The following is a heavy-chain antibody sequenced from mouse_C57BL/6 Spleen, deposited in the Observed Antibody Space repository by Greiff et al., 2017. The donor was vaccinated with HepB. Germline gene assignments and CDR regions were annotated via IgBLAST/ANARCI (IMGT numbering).Heavy chain of an antibody. Sequence: VQLQQSGPELVKPGASVKISCKASGYSFTDYNMNWVKQSNGKSLEWIGVINPNYGTTSYNQKFKGKATLTVYQSSSTAYMELNSLTSEDSAVYYCAREEITTGPSWFAYWGQGTPVTVSA. CDR2: INPNYGTT. J-gene: IGHJ3*01. V-gene: IGHV1-39*01. D-gene: IGHD1-1*01. CDR3: AREEITTGPSWFAY. CDR1: GYSFTDYN.